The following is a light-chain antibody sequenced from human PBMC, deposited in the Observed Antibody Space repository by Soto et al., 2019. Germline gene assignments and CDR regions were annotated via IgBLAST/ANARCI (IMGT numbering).Light chain of an antibody. CDR2: GAS. Sequence: DIVLTQSPGALSLSPGERATLSCRASQSLRSTSLAWYQQKPGQAPRLLMYGASNRATGIPDKFSGGGSGTDFTITISRLEPEDFAVYYCQHYGGSPPITFGQGTRLEIK. J-gene: IGKJ5*01. CDR1: QSLRSTS. CDR3: QHYGGSPPIT. V-gene: IGKV3-20*01.